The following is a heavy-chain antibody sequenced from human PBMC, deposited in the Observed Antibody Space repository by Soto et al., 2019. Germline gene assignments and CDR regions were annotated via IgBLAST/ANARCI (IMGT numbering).Heavy chain of an antibody. CDR2: INAGNGNT. D-gene: IGHD2-8*01. V-gene: IGHV1-3*01. CDR1: GYTFTSYA. J-gene: IGHJ6*02. CDR3: AKNGQPPYYYYGLDV. Sequence: GASVKVSCKASGYTFTSYAMHWVRQAPGQRLERMGWINAGNGNTKYSQKFQDRVSMTIDTSTGTAYMELRSLTSDDTAIYYCAKNGQPPYYYYGLDVWGQGTKVTVSS.